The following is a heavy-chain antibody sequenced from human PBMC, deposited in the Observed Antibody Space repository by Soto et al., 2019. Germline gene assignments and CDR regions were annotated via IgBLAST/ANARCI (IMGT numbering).Heavy chain of an antibody. CDR3: ALFIAATGVVAY. Sequence: SVKVSCKVSGYTLTELSMHRVRQAPGKGLEGMGGFDPEDGETIYAQKFQGRVTMTEDTSTDTAYMELSSLRSEDMAVYYCALFIAATGVVAYWRQGTLVIVSS. J-gene: IGHJ4*02. CDR2: FDPEDGET. V-gene: IGHV1-24*01. CDR1: GYTLTELS. D-gene: IGHD6-13*01.